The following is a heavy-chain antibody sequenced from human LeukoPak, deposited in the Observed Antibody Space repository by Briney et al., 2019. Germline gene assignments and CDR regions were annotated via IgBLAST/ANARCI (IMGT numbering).Heavy chain of an antibody. D-gene: IGHD2-21*02. Sequence: GGSLRLSCAASGYTFSSYAMNWVRQTPGKGLEWVSSISGSGGSLYYADSVKGRFTISRDNSKNTFYLQMNSLRAEDTAIYYCAKDFVAVTAIGMYYSDYWGQGTLVTVSA. J-gene: IGHJ4*02. V-gene: IGHV3-23*01. CDR2: ISGSGGSL. CDR1: GYTFSSYA. CDR3: AKDFVAVTAIGMYYSDY.